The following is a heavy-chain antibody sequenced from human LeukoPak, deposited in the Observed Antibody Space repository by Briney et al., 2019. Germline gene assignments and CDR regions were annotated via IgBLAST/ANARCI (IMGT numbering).Heavy chain of an antibody. J-gene: IGHJ4*02. D-gene: IGHD4-17*01. V-gene: IGHV4-30-2*01. Sequence: SETLSLTCAVSGGSTSSGGYSWSWIRQPPGKGLEWIGYIYHSGSTYYNPSLKSRVTISVDRSKNQFSLKLSSVTAADTAVYYCARCKGRGDYPFDYWGQGTLVTVSS. CDR3: ARCKGRGDYPFDY. CDR2: IYHSGST. CDR1: GGSTSSGGYS.